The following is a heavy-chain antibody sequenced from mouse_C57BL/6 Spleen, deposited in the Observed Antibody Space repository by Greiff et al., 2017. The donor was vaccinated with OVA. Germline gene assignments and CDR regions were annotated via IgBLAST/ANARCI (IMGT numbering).Heavy chain of an antibody. CDR3: ARHYYGSSPPWYFDV. V-gene: IGHV1-52*01. CDR2: IDPSDSET. J-gene: IGHJ1*03. Sequence: QVQLKQPGAELVRPGSSVKLSCKASGYTFTSYWMHWVKQRPIQGLEWIGNIDPSDSETHYNQKFKDKATLTVDKSSSTAYMQLSSLTSEDSAVYYCARHYYGSSPPWYFDVWGTGTTVTVSS. CDR1: GYTFTSYW. D-gene: IGHD1-1*01.